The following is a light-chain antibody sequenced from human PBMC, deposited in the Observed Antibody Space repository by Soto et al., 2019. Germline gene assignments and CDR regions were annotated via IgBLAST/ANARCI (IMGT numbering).Light chain of an antibody. CDR1: QSVSSN. J-gene: IGKJ1*01. Sequence: EVVMTQSPATLSVSPGERATLSCRASQSVSSNVAWYQQKPGQAPRLLIYDASTRATGIPARFSGSGSGTEFTLTISSLQSEDFAVFYCHQYGSSSWTFGQGTKVDIK. CDR3: HQYGSSSWT. CDR2: DAS. V-gene: IGKV3-15*01.